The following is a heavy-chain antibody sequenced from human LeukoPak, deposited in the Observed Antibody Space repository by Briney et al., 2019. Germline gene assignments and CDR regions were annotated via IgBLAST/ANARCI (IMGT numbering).Heavy chain of an antibody. CDR2: INHSGST. J-gene: IGHJ4*02. Sequence: SETLSLTCAVYGGSFSGYYWSWIRQPPGKGLEWIGEINHSGSTNYNPSLKSRVTISVDTSKNQFSLKLSSVTAADTAVYYCARGVRSGCYPGYWGQGTLVTVSS. V-gene: IGHV4-34*01. D-gene: IGHD6-19*01. CDR1: GGSFSGYY. CDR3: ARGVRSGCYPGY.